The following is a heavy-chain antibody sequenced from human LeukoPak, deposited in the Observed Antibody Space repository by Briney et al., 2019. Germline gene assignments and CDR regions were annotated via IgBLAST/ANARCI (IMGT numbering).Heavy chain of an antibody. Sequence: PSETLSLTCTVSGGSISSYYWSWIRQPPGKGLEWIGYIYHSGSTNYNPSLKSRVTISVDTSKNQFSLKLSSVTAADTAVYYCARSGMTMVRGVISNWFDPWGQGTLVTVSS. CDR3: ARSGMTMVRGVISNWFDP. D-gene: IGHD3-10*01. V-gene: IGHV4-59*01. CDR2: IYHSGST. CDR1: GGSISSYY. J-gene: IGHJ5*02.